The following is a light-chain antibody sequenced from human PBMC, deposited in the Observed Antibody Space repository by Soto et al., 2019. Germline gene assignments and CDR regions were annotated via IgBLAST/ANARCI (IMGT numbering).Light chain of an antibody. CDR2: EVS. CDR1: SSDVGSYNL. CDR3: CSYAGSSFYV. J-gene: IGLJ1*01. Sequence: QSVLTQPASVSGSPGQSITISCTGTSSDVGSYNLVSWYQQHPGKAPKLMIYEVSKRPSGVSNRFSGSKSGNTASLTISWLQAEDEADYYCCSYAGSSFYVFGTGTKGTVL. V-gene: IGLV2-23*02.